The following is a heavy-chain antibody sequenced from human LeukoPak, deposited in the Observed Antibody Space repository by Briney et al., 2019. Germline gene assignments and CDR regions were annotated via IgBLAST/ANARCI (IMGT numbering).Heavy chain of an antibody. CDR2: IYYSGST. D-gene: IGHD6-13*01. Sequence: SETLSLTCTVSGGSISSYYWSWIRQPPGKGLEWIGYIYYSGSTNYNPSLKSRVTISVDTSKNQFSLKLSSVTAADTAVYYCAREVYSSSWYKSSYYYYGMDVWGQGTTVTVSS. CDR1: GGSISSYY. V-gene: IGHV4-59*01. J-gene: IGHJ6*02. CDR3: AREVYSSSWYKSSYYYYGMDV.